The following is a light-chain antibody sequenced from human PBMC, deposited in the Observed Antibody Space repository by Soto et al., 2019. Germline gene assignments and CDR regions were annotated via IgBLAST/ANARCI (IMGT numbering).Light chain of an antibody. J-gene: IGLJ3*02. CDR3: SSYTTSSTHGV. CDR1: SSDVGGYNY. CDR2: EVS. Sequence: QSALTQPASVSGSPGQSITISCTGTSSDVGGYNYVSWYQQHPGKAPKLMIYEVSNRPSGVSNRFSGSKSGNTASLTISGLQAEYEADYYCSSYTTSSTHGVFGGGTKVTVL. V-gene: IGLV2-14*01.